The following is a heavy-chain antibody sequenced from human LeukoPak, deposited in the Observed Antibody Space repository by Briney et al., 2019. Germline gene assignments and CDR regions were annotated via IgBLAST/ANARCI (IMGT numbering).Heavy chain of an antibody. CDR2: IRYDGSNK. CDR3: ARAPSGLVEPPTRGDYFDY. J-gene: IGHJ4*02. V-gene: IGHV3-30*02. D-gene: IGHD2-2*01. CDR1: GFTFSSYG. Sequence: GGSLRLSCAASGFTFSSYGMHWVRQAPGKGLEWVAFIRYDGSNKYYADSVKGRFTISRDNSKNTLFLQMSSLRAEDTAVYYCARAPSGLVEPPTRGDYFDYWGQGTLVTVSS.